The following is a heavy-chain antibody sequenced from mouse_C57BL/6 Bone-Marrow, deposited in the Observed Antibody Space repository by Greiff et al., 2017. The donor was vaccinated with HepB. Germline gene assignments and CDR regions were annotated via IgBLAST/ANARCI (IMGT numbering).Heavy chain of an antibody. CDR2: ISYSGST. CDR3: ARRNYDDGGAMDY. D-gene: IGHD2-4*01. Sequence: EVKLMESGPGLAKPSQTLSLTCSVPGYSITSDYWNWIRKFPGNKLEYMGYISYSGSTYYNPSLKSRISITRDTSKNQYYLQLKSVTTEDTSTYYCARRNYDDGGAMDYWGQGTSVTVSS. V-gene: IGHV3-8*01. CDR1: GYSITSDY. J-gene: IGHJ4*01.